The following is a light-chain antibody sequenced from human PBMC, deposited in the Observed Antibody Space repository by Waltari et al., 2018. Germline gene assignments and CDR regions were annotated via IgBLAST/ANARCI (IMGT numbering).Light chain of an antibody. CDR3: QQSYSNSLT. Sequence: DIQMTQSPSSLSASVRDSVSITCRASQNIDNYLNWYQQKPGKAPKLLIYAASTLQSGVPSRFSGSGSGTEFTLTISSLQPEDFANYYCQQSYSNSLTFGGGTRVEIK. CDR1: QNIDNY. J-gene: IGKJ4*01. V-gene: IGKV1-39*01. CDR2: AAS.